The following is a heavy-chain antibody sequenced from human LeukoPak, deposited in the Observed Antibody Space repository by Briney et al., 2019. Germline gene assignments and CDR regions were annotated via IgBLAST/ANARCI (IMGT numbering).Heavy chain of an antibody. D-gene: IGHD2-15*01. CDR3: ARDGYCSGGSCYRDNWFDP. V-gene: IGHV1-18*04. CDR2: ISAYNGNT. Sequence: ASVKVSCKASGYTFTTYGISWVRQAPGQGLEWMGWISAYNGNTNYAQKLQGRVTMTTDTSTSTAYMELRSLRSDDTAVYYCARDGYCSGGSCYRDNWFDPWSQGTLVTVSS. J-gene: IGHJ5*02. CDR1: GYTFTTYG.